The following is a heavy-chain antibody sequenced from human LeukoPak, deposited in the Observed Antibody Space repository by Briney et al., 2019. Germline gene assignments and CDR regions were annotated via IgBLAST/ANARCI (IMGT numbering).Heavy chain of an antibody. Sequence: GGSLRFSRAASGFTFSSYSMNWVRQAPGKGLEWVSSISSSSSYIYYADSVKGRFTISRDNSKNTLYLQMNSLRAEDTAVYYCAKDQVAVTLHWFDPWGQGTLVTVSS. CDR1: GFTFSSYS. CDR3: AKDQVAVTLHWFDP. V-gene: IGHV3-21*04. D-gene: IGHD4-11*01. J-gene: IGHJ5*02. CDR2: ISSSSSYI.